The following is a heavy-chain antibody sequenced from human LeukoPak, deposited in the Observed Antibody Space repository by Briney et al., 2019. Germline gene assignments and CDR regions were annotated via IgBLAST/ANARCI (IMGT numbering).Heavy chain of an antibody. CDR2: IYPGDSDT. CDR3: ARNSRAYCSTTNCPFDY. J-gene: IGHJ4*02. V-gene: IGHV5-51*01. Sequence: GESLKISCKGSEYTFSSYWIGWVRPMPGKGLEWMGIIYPGDSDTRYSPSFQGQVTISVDTSINTAYLQWSSLKASDTAMYYCARNSRAYCSTTNCPFDYWGQGTLVTVSS. D-gene: IGHD2-2*01. CDR1: EYTFSSYW.